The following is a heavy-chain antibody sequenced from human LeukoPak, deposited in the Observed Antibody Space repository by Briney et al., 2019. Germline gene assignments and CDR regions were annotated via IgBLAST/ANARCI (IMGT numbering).Heavy chain of an antibody. J-gene: IGHJ6*03. V-gene: IGHV4-39*07. CDR3: ARVRGRYFPYYMDV. CDR2: IYYSGST. Sequence: SETLSLTCTVSGGSISSSSYYWGWIRQPPGKGLEWIGSIYYSGSTYYNPSLKSRVTISVDTSKNQFSLKLSSVTAADTAAYYCARVRGRYFPYYMDVWGKGTTVTVSS. CDR1: GGSISSSSYY. D-gene: IGHD3-10*01.